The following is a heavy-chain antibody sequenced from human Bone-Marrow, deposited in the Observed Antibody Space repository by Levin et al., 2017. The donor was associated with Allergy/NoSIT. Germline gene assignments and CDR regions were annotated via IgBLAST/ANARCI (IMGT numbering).Heavy chain of an antibody. D-gene: IGHD3-10*01. J-gene: IGHJ4*02. V-gene: IGHV3-11*01. CDR3: ARERGDRRETNIESYYFDS. Sequence: LSLTCAASGFPFSDYYMTWIRQAPGKGLEWVAYMSTSGSTIYYANSVKGRFIISRDNAKKSLYLQMNSLRPEDTAVYYCARERGDRRETNIESYYFDSWGQGTLVTVSS. CDR1: GFPFSDYY. CDR2: MSTSGSTI.